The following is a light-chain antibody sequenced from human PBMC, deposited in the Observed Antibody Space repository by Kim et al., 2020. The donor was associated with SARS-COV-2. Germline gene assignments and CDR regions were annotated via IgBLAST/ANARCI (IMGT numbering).Light chain of an antibody. Sequence: GQPITLSCTGTSSDVGGYNYVTWYQQHPGKAPKVIIYDVSKRPSGIPDRFSGSKSGNTASLTISGLHTEDEGDYHCCSYAGSNSLVFGGGTKVTVL. CDR2: DVS. J-gene: IGLJ2*01. CDR1: SSDVGGYNY. CDR3: CSYAGSNSLV. V-gene: IGLV2-11*03.